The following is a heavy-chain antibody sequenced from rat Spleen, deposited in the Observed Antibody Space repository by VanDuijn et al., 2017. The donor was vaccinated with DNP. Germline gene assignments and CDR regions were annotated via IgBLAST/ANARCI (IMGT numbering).Heavy chain of an antibody. CDR3: ASWAPIAPISTSNY. CDR2: ILYDGSRT. J-gene: IGHJ2*01. Sequence: EVQLVESGGGLVQPGRSLKLSCAASGFSFSDYYMAWVRQAPKKGLEWVATILYDGSRTYYPDSVRGRFTISRDNAENTVYLQMSSLRSEDTATYYCASWAPIAPISTSNYWGQGVMVTVSS. D-gene: IGHD1-2*01. CDR1: GFSFSDYY. V-gene: IGHV5-7*01.